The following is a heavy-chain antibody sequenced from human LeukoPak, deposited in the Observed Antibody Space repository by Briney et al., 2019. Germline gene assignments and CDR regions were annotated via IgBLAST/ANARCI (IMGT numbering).Heavy chain of an antibody. D-gene: IGHD6-19*01. Sequence: PSGTLSLTCAVSGGSISSSTNWWSWVRQPPGKGLEWIGEIYHSGGTNYNPSLKSRITISVDKSQNQFSLKVNSLTAADTAVYYCARVGYSSVEDAFDIWGQGTMVTVSS. J-gene: IGHJ3*02. CDR3: ARVGYSSVEDAFDI. V-gene: IGHV4-4*02. CDR2: IYHSGGT. CDR1: GGSISSSTNW.